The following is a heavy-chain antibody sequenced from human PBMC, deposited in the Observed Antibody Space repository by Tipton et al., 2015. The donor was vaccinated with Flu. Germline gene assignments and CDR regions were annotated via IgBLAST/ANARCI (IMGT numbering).Heavy chain of an antibody. CDR1: GDSVSSNSAA. D-gene: IGHD3-9*01. J-gene: IGHJ6*02. CDR2: TYYRSKWYN. V-gene: IGHV6-1*01. CDR3: ARDLAYYDILTGYQGYYCSGMDV. Sequence: GLVKPSQTLSLTCAISGDSVSSNSAAWNWIRQSPSRGLEWLGRTYYRSKWYNDYAVSVKSRITINPDTSKNQFSLQLKSVTPDDTAVYYCARDLAYYDILTGYQGYYCSGMDVWGQGTTVTVS.